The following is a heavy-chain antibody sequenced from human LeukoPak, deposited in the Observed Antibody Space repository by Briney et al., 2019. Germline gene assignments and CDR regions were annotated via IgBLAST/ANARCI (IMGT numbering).Heavy chain of an antibody. Sequence: SETLSLTCTVSGGSISSSSYYWGWIRQPPGKGLEWIGSIYYSGSTYYNPSLKSRVTISVDTSKSQFSLKLSSVTAADTAVYYRARVRYYYGSGSYCYFDYWGQGTLVTVSS. D-gene: IGHD3-10*01. V-gene: IGHV4-39*07. J-gene: IGHJ4*02. CDR3: ARVRYYYGSGSYCYFDY. CDR1: GGSISSSSYY. CDR2: IYYSGST.